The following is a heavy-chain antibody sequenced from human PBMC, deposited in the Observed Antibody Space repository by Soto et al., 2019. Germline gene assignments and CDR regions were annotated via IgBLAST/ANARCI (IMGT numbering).Heavy chain of an antibody. V-gene: IGHV4-39*01. J-gene: IGHJ4*02. CDR2: IHHTGRT. D-gene: IGHD6-13*01. CDR3: ARLISISAAGRVY. Sequence: QLQLQESGPGLVKPSETLSLTCNVSGGSISSSSYYWGWIRQPPGKGLEWIGTIHHTGRTFYTPSLKTRVTLSVDTSRNQFSLRLSSVTAADTASYYCARLISISAAGRVYWGKGTVVIVSS. CDR1: GGSISSSSYY.